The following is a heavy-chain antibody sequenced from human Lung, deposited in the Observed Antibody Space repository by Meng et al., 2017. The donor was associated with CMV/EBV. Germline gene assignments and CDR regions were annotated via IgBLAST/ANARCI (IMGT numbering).Heavy chain of an antibody. J-gene: IGHJ6*02. Sequence: SXTXSLXCTVSGGSVSSGSYYWSWIRQPPGKGLEWIGYIYYSGSTNYNPSLKSRVIISVDTSKNQFSLKLSSVTAADTAVYYCARELYDFWSGYYFYYYGMDVXGQGXTVTVSS. D-gene: IGHD3-3*01. CDR3: ARELYDFWSGYYFYYYGMDV. V-gene: IGHV4-61*01. CDR1: GGSVSSGSYY. CDR2: IYYSGST.